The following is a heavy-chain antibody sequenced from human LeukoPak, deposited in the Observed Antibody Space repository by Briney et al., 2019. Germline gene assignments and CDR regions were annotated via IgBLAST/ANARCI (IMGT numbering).Heavy chain of an antibody. D-gene: IGHD2-21*01. CDR2: INAGNGNT. CDR1: GYTFTSYA. Sequence: ASVKVSSKASGYTFTSYAMHWVRQAPGQRLEWMGWINAGNGNTKYSQKFQGRVTITRDTSASTAYMELSSLRSEDTAVYYCARGQAILWWEVDYWGQGTLVTVSS. J-gene: IGHJ4*02. CDR3: ARGQAILWWEVDY. V-gene: IGHV1-3*01.